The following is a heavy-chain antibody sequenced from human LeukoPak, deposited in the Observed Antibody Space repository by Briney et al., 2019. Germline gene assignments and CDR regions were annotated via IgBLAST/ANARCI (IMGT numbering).Heavy chain of an antibody. CDR1: GGTFSSYA. D-gene: IGHD3-16*02. Sequence: SVKVSCKASGGTFSSYAISWVRQAPGQGLEWMGGIIPIFGTANYAQKFQGRVTITADESTSTAYMELSSLRSEDTAVYYCARQLRERYVWGSYRPIALDYWGQGTLVTVSS. CDR3: ARQLRERYVWGSYRPIALDY. V-gene: IGHV1-69*13. J-gene: IGHJ4*02. CDR2: IIPIFGTA.